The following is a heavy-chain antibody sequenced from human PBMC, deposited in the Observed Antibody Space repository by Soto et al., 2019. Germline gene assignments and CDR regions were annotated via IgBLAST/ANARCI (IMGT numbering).Heavy chain of an antibody. CDR2: IYNGGGT. Sequence: GGSLRLSCAASGFTVSSNYMSWVRQAPGKGLEWVSVIYNGGGTYYADSVKGRFTLSRDNSKNTLYLQMNNLRAEDTAVYYCARVSWREKYGMDVWGQGTTVTVSS. CDR3: ARVSWREKYGMDV. V-gene: IGHV3-53*01. CDR1: GFTVSSNY. J-gene: IGHJ6*02.